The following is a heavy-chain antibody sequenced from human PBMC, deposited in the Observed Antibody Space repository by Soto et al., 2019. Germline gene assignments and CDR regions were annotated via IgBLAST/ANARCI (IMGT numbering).Heavy chain of an antibody. Sequence: QITLNESGPPVVKPTETLTLTCTFSGFSLTTSGVGVGWVRQSPGKAPEWLAFIYWDDDKRYSTSLKSRLTITKDTSKNQVVLTMANVDPADTATYYCAHRVLRAVFGLVTTTAIYFDFWGQGTRSSSPQ. CDR1: GFSLTTSGVG. CDR3: AHRVLRAVFGLVTTTAIYFDF. D-gene: IGHD3-3*01. V-gene: IGHV2-5*02. CDR2: IYWDDDK. J-gene: IGHJ4*02.